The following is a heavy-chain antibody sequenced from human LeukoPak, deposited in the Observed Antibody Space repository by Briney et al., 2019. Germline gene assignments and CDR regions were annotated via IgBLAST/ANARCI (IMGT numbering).Heavy chain of an antibody. CDR1: GASFSGYY. J-gene: IGHJ3*02. Sequence: PSETLSLTCAVYGASFSGYYWSWIRQPPGKGLEWIGEINHSGSTNYNPSLKSRVTISVDTSKNQFSLKLSSVTAADTAVYYCARGFARVDAFDIWGQGTMVTVSS. V-gene: IGHV4-34*01. D-gene: IGHD6-13*01. CDR2: INHSGST. CDR3: ARGFARVDAFDI.